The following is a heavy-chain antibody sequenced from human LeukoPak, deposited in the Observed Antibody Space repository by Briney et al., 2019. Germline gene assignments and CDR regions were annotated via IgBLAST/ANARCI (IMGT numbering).Heavy chain of an antibody. D-gene: IGHD4-17*01. CDR1: GYTFTGYY. J-gene: IGHJ4*02. CDR3: ARISRTTVWRQDYGDYRY. V-gene: IGHV1-2*02. CDR2: INPNRGGT. Sequence: ASVKVSCKASGYTFTGYYIHWVRQAPGQGLERMGWINPNRGGTNYAQKIQDRVTMTRDTSISTAYMELRRLRSDDTAVYYCARISRTTVWRQDYGDYRYWGQGTLVTVSS.